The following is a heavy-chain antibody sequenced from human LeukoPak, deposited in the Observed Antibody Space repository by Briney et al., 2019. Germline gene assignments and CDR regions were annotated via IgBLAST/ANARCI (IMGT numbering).Heavy chain of an antibody. CDR2: IYHSGST. Sequence: NPSQTLSLTCAVSGGSISSGGYSWSWIRQPPGKGLEWIGYIYHSGSTYYNPSLKSRVTISVDRSKNQFSLKLSSATAADTAVYYCASGGYDYVWGSYRSHAFDIWGQGTMVTVSS. V-gene: IGHV4-30-2*01. J-gene: IGHJ3*02. CDR3: ASGGYDYVWGSYRSHAFDI. D-gene: IGHD3-16*02. CDR1: GGSISSGGYS.